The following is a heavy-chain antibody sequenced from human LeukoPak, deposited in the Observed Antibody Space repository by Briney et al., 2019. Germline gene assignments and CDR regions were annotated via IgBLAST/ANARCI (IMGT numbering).Heavy chain of an antibody. CDR3: ARGGLLWFGESIDY. CDR2: ISSNNGNT. J-gene: IGHJ4*02. Sequence: ASVKVSCKASGYTFTGYYMHWVRQAPGQGLEWMGWISSNNGNTNYAQKLQGRVTMTTDTSTSTAYMELRSLRSDDTAVYYCARGGLLWFGESIDYWGQGSLVTVSS. CDR1: GYTFTGYY. V-gene: IGHV1-18*04. D-gene: IGHD3-10*01.